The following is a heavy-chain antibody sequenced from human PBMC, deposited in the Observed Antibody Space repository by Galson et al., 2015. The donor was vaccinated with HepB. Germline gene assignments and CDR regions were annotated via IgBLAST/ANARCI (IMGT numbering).Heavy chain of an antibody. CDR3: VRDLTIVGHYAGY. CDR2: INTYNGNT. Sequence: SVKVSCKASGYSFTNYGINWVRQAPGQGLEWMGWINTYNGNTNYAQRVQDRVALTTDTSARTVYIELRSLRSDDTAVYYCVRDLTIVGHYAGYWGQGTLVTVSS. D-gene: IGHD1-26*01. J-gene: IGHJ4*02. CDR1: GYSFTNYG. V-gene: IGHV1-18*01.